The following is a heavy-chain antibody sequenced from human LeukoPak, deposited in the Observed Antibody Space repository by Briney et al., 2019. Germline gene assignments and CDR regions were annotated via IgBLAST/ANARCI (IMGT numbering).Heavy chain of an antibody. V-gene: IGHV4-34*01. CDR1: GGSFSGYY. CDR2: INHSGST. D-gene: IGHD6-19*01. J-gene: IGHJ4*02. CDR3: ARLGRVAVAGAGVDY. Sequence: PSETLSLTCAVYGGSFSGYYWSWIRQPPGKGLEWIGEINHSGSTNYNPSLKSRVTISVDTSKNQFSLKLGSVTAADTAVYYCARLGRVAVAGAGVDYWGQGTLVTVSS.